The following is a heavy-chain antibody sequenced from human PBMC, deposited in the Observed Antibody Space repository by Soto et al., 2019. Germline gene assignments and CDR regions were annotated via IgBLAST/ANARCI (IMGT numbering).Heavy chain of an antibody. V-gene: IGHV2-5*01. CDR2: IYWNDDK. D-gene: IGHD5-18*01. CDR1: GFSLSTSGVG. J-gene: IGHJ4*02. CDR3: AHRYSYGSVWLWGEYYFDY. Sequence: GSGPTLVNPTQPLTLTCTFSGFSLSTSGVGVGWIRQPPGKALEWLALIYWNDDKRYSPSLKSRLTITKDTSKNQVVLTMTNMDPVDTATYYCAHRYSYGSVWLWGEYYFDYWGQGTLVTVSS.